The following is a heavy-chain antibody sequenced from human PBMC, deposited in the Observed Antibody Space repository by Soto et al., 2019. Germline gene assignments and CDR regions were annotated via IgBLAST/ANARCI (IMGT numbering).Heavy chain of an antibody. Sequence: QGTLKESGPTLVKPTQTLTLTCSFSGFSLSTSGVGVGWIRQSPGKAPEWLALIYWSGDEHYRPSLKSRLSITKDTSKNHVVLIKTDMDPMDTATYYCARGIATLPVFAFDIWGQGTMVTVSS. CDR2: IYWSGDE. V-gene: IGHV2-5*01. D-gene: IGHD6-6*01. CDR1: GFSLSTSGVG. J-gene: IGHJ3*02. CDR3: ARGIATLPVFAFDI.